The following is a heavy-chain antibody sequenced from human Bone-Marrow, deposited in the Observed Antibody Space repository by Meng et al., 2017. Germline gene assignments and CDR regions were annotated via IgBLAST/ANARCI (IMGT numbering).Heavy chain of an antibody. V-gene: IGHV3-23*01. J-gene: IGHJ4*02. D-gene: IGHD6-19*01. CDR3: AKNTNREWLVPDPFDY. Sequence: GGSLRLSCAASGFTFSSYAMSWVRQAPGEGLEWVSAISGSGGSTYYADSVKGRFTISRDNSKNTLYLQMNSLRDEDTAVYYCAKNTNREWLVPDPFDYWGQGTLVTVSS. CDR2: ISGSGGST. CDR1: GFTFSSYA.